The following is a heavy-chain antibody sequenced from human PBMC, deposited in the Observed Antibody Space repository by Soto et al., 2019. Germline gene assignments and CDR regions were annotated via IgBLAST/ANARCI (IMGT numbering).Heavy chain of an antibody. J-gene: IGHJ6*02. V-gene: IGHV1-69*13. Sequence: SVKVSFKASGGTFSSYAISWVRQAPGQGLEWMGGIIPIFGTANYAQKFQGRVTITADESTSTAYTELSSLRSEDTAVYYCATGLRFLEWLWALDGMDVWGQGTTVTVSS. D-gene: IGHD3-3*01. CDR3: ATGLRFLEWLWALDGMDV. CDR2: IIPIFGTA. CDR1: GGTFSSYA.